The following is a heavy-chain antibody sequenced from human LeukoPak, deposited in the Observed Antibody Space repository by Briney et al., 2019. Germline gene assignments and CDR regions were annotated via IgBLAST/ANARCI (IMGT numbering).Heavy chain of an antibody. Sequence: PGGSLRLSCAASGFTFSSYAMSWVRQAPGKRLEWASAISGSGGSTYYADSVKGRFTISRDNSKNTLYLQMNSLRADDTAVYYCAKGYAVLCSSPSRYLDYWGQGTLVSVCS. CDR3: AKGYAVLCSSPSRYLDY. J-gene: IGHJ4*02. CDR1: GFTFSSYA. D-gene: IGHD2-2*01. CDR2: ISGSGGST. V-gene: IGHV3-23*01.